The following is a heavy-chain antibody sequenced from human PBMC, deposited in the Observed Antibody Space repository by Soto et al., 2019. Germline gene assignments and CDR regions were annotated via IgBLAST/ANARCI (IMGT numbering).Heavy chain of an antibody. D-gene: IGHD2-2*01. CDR2: INSNGDST. Sequence: EVQLLESGGGLVQPGGSLRLSCVASGFTFSRYVMSWVRQAPGKGLEWVSTINSNGDSTYYADSVKGRFTISRDNSKTSLYLQMNSLRAEDTAVYYCAGVPDLDYCSRTSCLYYFDYWGQGALVTVSS. V-gene: IGHV3-23*01. CDR1: GFTFSRYV. CDR3: AGVPDLDYCSRTSCLYYFDY. J-gene: IGHJ4*02.